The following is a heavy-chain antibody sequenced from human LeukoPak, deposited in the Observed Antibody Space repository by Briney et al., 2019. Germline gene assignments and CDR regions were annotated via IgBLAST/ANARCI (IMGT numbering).Heavy chain of an antibody. J-gene: IGHJ4*02. CDR2: IYYSGST. D-gene: IGHD6-13*01. V-gene: IGHV4-30-4*08. Sequence: PSQTLSLTCTVSGGSISSGDYYWSWIRQPPGKGLEWIGYIYYSGSTYYNPSLKSRVTISVDTSKNQFSLKLSSVTAADTAVYYCARGRRKQQLVPYYFDYWGQGTLVTVSS. CDR3: ARGRRKQQLVPYYFDY. CDR1: GGSISSGDYY.